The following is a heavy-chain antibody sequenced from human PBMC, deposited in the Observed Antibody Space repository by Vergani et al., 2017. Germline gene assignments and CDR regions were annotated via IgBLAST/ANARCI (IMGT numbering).Heavy chain of an antibody. D-gene: IGHD2-21*02. Sequence: QVQLQESGPGLVKPSETLSLTCTVSGGSINSYYWSWIRQPPGKGLEWIGYIYYSGSTNYSPSLKSRLTISVDTSKNQFSLKLSSVTAADTAVYYCARNPYCGGDCYSDAFDIWGQGTMVTVSS. CDR2: IYYSGST. J-gene: IGHJ3*02. V-gene: IGHV4-59*01. CDR3: ARNPYCGGDCYSDAFDI. CDR1: GGSINSYY.